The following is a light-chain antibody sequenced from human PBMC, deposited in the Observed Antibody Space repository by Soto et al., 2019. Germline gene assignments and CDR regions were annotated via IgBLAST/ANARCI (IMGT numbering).Light chain of an antibody. CDR1: SSSIGAGYE. V-gene: IGLV1-40*01. CDR3: QSYDKRLTADV. J-gene: IGLJ1*01. CDR2: GNG. Sequence: QSVLTQPASVSGAPGQRVTISCSGTSSSIGAGYEVHWYHQLPGTAPKLVVSGNGNRPSGVPDRLSASKSGTSASLAITGLQAEDEGHYYCQSYDKRLTADVYRTGTQVTV.